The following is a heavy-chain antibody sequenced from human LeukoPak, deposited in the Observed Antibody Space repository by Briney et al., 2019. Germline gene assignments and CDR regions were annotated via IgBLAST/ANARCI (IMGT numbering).Heavy chain of an antibody. CDR1: GGSISSGSYY. J-gene: IGHJ3*02. CDR2: IYTSGST. V-gene: IGHV4-61*02. Sequence: TLSLTCTVSGGSISSGSYYWSWIRQPAGKGLEWIGRIYTSGSTNYNPSLKSRVTISVDTSKNQFSLNLSSVTAADTAVYYCARDDDEYGSSRSAFDIWGQGTMVTVSS. D-gene: IGHD6-6*01. CDR3: ARDDDEYGSSRSAFDI.